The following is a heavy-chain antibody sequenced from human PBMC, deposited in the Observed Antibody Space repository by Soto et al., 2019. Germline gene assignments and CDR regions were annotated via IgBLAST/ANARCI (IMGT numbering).Heavy chain of an antibody. CDR2: ISGGGGST. CDR1: GFTFSSYA. CDR3: ARRSSGWYFDY. D-gene: IGHD6-19*01. V-gene: IGHV3-23*01. J-gene: IGHJ4*02. Sequence: EVQLLESGGGLVQPGGSLRLSCAASGFTFSSYAMNWVRQAPGRGLEWVSVISGGGGSTYYADSVKGRFTISRDNSKNTLYLQMNRLRAEDTAVYYCARRSSGWYFDYWGQGTLVTVSS.